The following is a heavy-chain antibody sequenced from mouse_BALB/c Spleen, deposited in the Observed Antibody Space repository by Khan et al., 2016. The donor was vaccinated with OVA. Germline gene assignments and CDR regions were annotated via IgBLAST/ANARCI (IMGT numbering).Heavy chain of an antibody. D-gene: IGHD2-13*01. Sequence: EVELVESGGGLVKPGGSLKLSCAASGFTFSDYYMYWVRQTPETRLEWVATISDGTTYIYYPDNVKGRFTISRDNAKNNLYLQMSSLKSEDTAMYYCTRGYYGDPFAYWGQGTLVTVSA. CDR2: ISDGTTYI. V-gene: IGHV5-4*02. CDR3: TRGYYGDPFAY. J-gene: IGHJ3*01. CDR1: GFTFSDYY.